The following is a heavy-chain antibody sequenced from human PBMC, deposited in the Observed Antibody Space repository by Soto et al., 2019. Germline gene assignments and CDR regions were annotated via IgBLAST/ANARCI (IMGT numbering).Heavy chain of an antibody. J-gene: IGHJ4*02. D-gene: IGHD5-12*01. V-gene: IGHV4-59*01. CDR3: ARGRDGYKYYFDY. CDR2: IYYSGST. CDR1: GGSISSYY. Sequence: PSETLSLTCTVSGGSISSYYWSWIRQPPGKGLEWIGYIYYSGSTNYNPSLKSRVTISVDTSKNQFSLKLSSVTAADTAVYYCARGRDGYKYYFDYWGQGTLVTVSS.